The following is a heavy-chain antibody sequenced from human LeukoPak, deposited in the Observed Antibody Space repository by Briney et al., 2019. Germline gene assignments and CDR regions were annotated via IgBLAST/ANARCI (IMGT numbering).Heavy chain of an antibody. D-gene: IGHD3-22*01. CDR3: ARVGTTYYYDSSGYFDY. CDR2: IISISSYI. J-gene: IGHJ4*02. V-gene: IGHV3-21*01. CDR1: GFTFSSYS. Sequence: GGSLRPSCAASGFTFSSYSMNWVRQAPGKGLEWVSSIISISSYIYYADSVRGRFTISTDNAKNSLYLQINSLRAEDTAVYYCARVGTTYYYDSSGYFDYWGQGTLVTVSS.